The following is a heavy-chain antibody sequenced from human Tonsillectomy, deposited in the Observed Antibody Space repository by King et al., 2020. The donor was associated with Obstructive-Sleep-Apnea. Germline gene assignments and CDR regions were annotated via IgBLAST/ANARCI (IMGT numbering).Heavy chain of an antibody. Sequence: VQLVESGGGVVQPGRSLRLSCAASGFTFSSHGFHWVRQAPGKGLEWVAAIWYDGRNNFYADSVKGRFPISRDNSRNKLFLQMNSLRVEDTAVYYCARAPQRTFDIWGQGTMVTVSS. CDR3: ARAPQRTFDI. CDR2: IWYDGRNN. V-gene: IGHV3-33*01. J-gene: IGHJ3*02. CDR1: GFTFSSHG.